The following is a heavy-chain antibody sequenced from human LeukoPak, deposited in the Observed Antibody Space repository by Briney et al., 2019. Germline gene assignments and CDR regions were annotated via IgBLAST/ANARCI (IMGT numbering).Heavy chain of an antibody. J-gene: IGHJ4*02. CDR2: THYTGET. D-gene: IGHD3-10*01. CDR3: GRNLGSGSDH. CDR1: GDSISGPY. V-gene: IGHV4-59*11. Sequence: PSETLSLTCNVSGDSISGPYWNWIRQSPGRGLEWIGYTHYTGETNYNPSLKSRLTMSVDTSNNQVYLRLSSVTAAVTAVYYCGRNLGSGSDHWGQGTLVTVSS.